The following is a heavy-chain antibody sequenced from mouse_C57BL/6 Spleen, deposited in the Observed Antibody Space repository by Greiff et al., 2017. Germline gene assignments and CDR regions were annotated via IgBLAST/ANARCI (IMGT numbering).Heavy chain of an antibody. CDR3: AIDYYSNPLYAMDY. Sequence: QVQLQQPGAELVMPGASVKLSCKASGYTFTSYWMHWVQQRPGQGLEWIGEIAPSDISTIYNQKFKGKSTLTVDKSSSTAYMLLSSLTSEDSAVYYCAIDYYSNPLYAMDYWGQGTSVTVSS. CDR2: IAPSDIST. D-gene: IGHD2-5*01. CDR1: GYTFTSYW. J-gene: IGHJ4*01. V-gene: IGHV1-69*01.